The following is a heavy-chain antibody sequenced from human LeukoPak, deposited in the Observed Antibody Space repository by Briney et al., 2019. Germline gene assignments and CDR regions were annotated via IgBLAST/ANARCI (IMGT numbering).Heavy chain of an antibody. V-gene: IGHV4-4*07. CDR2: IYTSGST. Sequence: SETLSLTCSVSSGSISNYYWSWIRQPAGKGLEWIGRIYTSGSTNYNPSLKSRVTISADKSKNQFSLKLSSVTAADTAVYYCARDRAPTYYDSSGYHDAFDIWGQGTMVTVSS. J-gene: IGHJ3*02. CDR1: SGSISNYY. D-gene: IGHD3-22*01. CDR3: ARDRAPTYYDSSGYHDAFDI.